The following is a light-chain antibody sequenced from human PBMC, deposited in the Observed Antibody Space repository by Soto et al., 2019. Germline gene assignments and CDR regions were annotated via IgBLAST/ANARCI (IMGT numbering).Light chain of an antibody. Sequence: DIQMTQSPSSLSASVGDRVTTTCRASESISNNLNWYQQKPGKAPKLLIYAASTLQSGVPSRFSGGGSGTDFTLTIGSLQPEDFTTYYCQQTYSTPRGAFGQGTKVEIK. J-gene: IGKJ1*01. CDR3: QQTYSTPRGA. V-gene: IGKV1-39*01. CDR2: AAS. CDR1: ESISNN.